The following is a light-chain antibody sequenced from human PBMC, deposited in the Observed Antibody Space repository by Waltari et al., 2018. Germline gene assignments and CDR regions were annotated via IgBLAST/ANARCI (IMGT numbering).Light chain of an antibody. CDR3: HQYYSTPPYT. CDR2: WAS. J-gene: IGKJ2*01. V-gene: IGKV4-1*01. Sequence: DIVMTQSPDSLAVSPGERATINCKSSQSVLYSGNNKNYLGWYQHKPGQPPKLLIYWASTRESGVPDRLSGSASGTDFTLTISNVQAEDVAVYYCHQYYSTPPYTFGQGTKLESK. CDR1: QSVLYSGNNKNY.